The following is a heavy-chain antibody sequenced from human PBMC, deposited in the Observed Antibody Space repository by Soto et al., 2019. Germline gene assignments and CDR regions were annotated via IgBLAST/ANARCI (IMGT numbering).Heavy chain of an antibody. CDR3: TRHVDCSGGSCYSGYYYYMDV. D-gene: IGHD2-15*01. Sequence: EVQLVESGGGLVQPGGSLKLSCAASGFTFSDSAMHWVRQASGKGLEWVGRIRSKPNTDATAYAASATGRFTISRDDSKNTAYLQMNSLKTEDTAVYYCTRHVDCSGGSCYSGYYYYMDVWGKGTTVTVS. J-gene: IGHJ6*03. V-gene: IGHV3-73*01. CDR1: GFTFSDSA. CDR2: IRSKPNTDAT.